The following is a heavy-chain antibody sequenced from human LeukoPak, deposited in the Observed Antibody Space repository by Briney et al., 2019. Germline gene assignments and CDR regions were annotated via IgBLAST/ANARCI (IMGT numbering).Heavy chain of an antibody. Sequence: SVKVSCKASGGTFSSYAISWVRQAPGQGLEWMGGIIPIFGTANYAQKFQGRATITTDESTSTAYMELSSLRSEDTAVYYCASSGYCSSTSCSYAFDIWGQGTMVTVSS. CDR2: IIPIFGTA. J-gene: IGHJ3*02. V-gene: IGHV1-69*05. CDR1: GGTFSSYA. D-gene: IGHD2-2*01. CDR3: ASSGYCSSTSCSYAFDI.